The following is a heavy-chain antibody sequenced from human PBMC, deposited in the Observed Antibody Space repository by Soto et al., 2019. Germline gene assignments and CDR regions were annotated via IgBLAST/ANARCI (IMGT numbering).Heavy chain of an antibody. J-gene: IGHJ2*01. CDR2: INPSGGSA. CDR1: GYTFTSYY. CDR3: ARVGLYCSGGSCYATQDWYFDL. V-gene: IGHV1-46*03. D-gene: IGHD2-15*01. Sequence: QVQLVQSGAEVKKPGASVKVSCKASGYTFTSYYMHWVRQAPGQGLEWMGIINPSGGSASYAQKFQGRVTMTRDTSTSTVYMELSSLRSEDTAVYYCARVGLYCSGGSCYATQDWYFDLWGRGTLVTVSS.